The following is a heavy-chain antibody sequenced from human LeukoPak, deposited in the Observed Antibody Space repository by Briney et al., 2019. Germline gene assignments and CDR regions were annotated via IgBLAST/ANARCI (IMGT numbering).Heavy chain of an antibody. J-gene: IGHJ4*02. CDR2: IGNSGGRT. Sequence: GGSLRLSCAASGFTFSSYGMNWVRQAPGKGLEWVSGIGNSGGRTHYADSVKGRFTISRDNSKNMLYLQMNSLRAEDTAVYYCAKVFTPGIAAAGYLDLLFDYWGQGTLVTVSS. CDR3: AKVFTPGIAAAGYLDLLFDY. V-gene: IGHV3-23*01. D-gene: IGHD6-13*01. CDR1: GFTFSSYG.